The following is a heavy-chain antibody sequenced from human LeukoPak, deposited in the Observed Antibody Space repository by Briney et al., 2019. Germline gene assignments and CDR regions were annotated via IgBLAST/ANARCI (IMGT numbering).Heavy chain of an antibody. V-gene: IGHV1-69*05. D-gene: IGHD6-19*01. CDR1: GGTFSSYA. J-gene: IGHJ4*02. CDR3: AGDSSGWYYFDY. Sequence: SVKVSCKASGGTFSSYAIGWVRQAPGQGLEWMGRIIPIFGTANYAQKFQGRVTITTDESTSTAYMELSSLRSEDTAVYYCAGDSSGWYYFDYWGQGTLVTVSS. CDR2: IIPIFGTA.